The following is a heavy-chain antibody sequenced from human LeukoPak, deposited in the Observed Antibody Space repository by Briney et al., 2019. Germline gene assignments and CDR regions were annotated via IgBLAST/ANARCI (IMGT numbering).Heavy chain of an antibody. CDR3: ARGGYSYGFDNFDF. CDR1: GDSISNFY. D-gene: IGHD5-18*01. V-gene: IGHV4-59*01. Sequence: SETLSLTCSVSGDSISNFYWSWIRQPPGKGLEWIGYIDYSGSTSFNPSLKSRVTLSVDTSQNQFSLKLSSVTAADTAVYYCARGGYSYGFDNFDFWGQGTLVTVSS. CDR2: IDYSGST. J-gene: IGHJ4*02.